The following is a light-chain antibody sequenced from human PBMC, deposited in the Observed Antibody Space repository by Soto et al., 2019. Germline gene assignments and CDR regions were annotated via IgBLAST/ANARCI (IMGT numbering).Light chain of an antibody. Sequence: DIQMTQSPSSLSASVGDRVTITCRASQSIATFLNWYQHKPGKAPKFLIYAGSNLESGVPPRFSGSGSGTDFTLTISSLQPEDFATYYCQQGYSTPSTFGQGTKLEIK. CDR1: QSIATF. CDR2: AGS. V-gene: IGKV1-39*01. J-gene: IGKJ2*01. CDR3: QQGYSTPST.